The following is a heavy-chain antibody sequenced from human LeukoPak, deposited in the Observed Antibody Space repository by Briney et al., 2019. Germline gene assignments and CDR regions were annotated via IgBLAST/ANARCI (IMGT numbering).Heavy chain of an antibody. V-gene: IGHV4-34*01. CDR1: GGSFSGYY. Sequence: PSETLSLTCAVYGGSFSGYYWSWIRQPPGKGLEWIGSIYYSGSTYYNPSLKSRVTISVDTSKNQFSLKLSSVTAADTAVYYCASRNTYYYDSSGYPNSDYWGQGTLVTVSS. CDR3: ASRNTYYYDSSGYPNSDY. J-gene: IGHJ4*02. CDR2: IYYSGST. D-gene: IGHD3-22*01.